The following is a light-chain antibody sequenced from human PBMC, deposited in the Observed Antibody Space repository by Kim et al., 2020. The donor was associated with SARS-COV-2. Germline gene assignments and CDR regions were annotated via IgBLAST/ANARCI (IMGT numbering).Light chain of an antibody. CDR3: QQSDTSPWT. Sequence: SPGERATPSCRPSQTIRNNYLAWYQQKPGQAPRLLIYETSTRATGIPGRFTGSGSGTDFTLTISRLEPEDFAVYFCQQSDTSPWTFGQGTKVDIK. CDR2: ETS. V-gene: IGKV3-20*01. J-gene: IGKJ1*01. CDR1: QTIRNNY.